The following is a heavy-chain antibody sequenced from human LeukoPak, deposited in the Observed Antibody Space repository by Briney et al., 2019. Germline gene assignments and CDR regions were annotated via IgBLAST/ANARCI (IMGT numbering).Heavy chain of an antibody. Sequence: SETLSLTSTVSGGSISSYYWSWIRQPAGKGLEWIGRIYTSGSTNYNPSLKSRVTMSVDTSKNQFSLKLSSVTAADTAVYYCARTRESGYSYGNDAFDIWGQGTMVTVSS. CDR2: IYTSGST. CDR3: ARTRESGYSYGNDAFDI. V-gene: IGHV4-4*07. J-gene: IGHJ3*02. CDR1: GGSISSYY. D-gene: IGHD5-18*01.